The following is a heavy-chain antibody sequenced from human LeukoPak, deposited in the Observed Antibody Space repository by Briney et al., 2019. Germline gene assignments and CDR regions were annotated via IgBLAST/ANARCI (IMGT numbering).Heavy chain of an antibody. J-gene: IGHJ6*03. D-gene: IGHD3-16*01. Sequence: ASVKVSCKASGYTFTGYYMHWARQAPGQGLGWMGWINPNSGGTNYAQKFQGRVTMTRDTSISTAYMELSRLRSDDTAVYYCARGPRGSYYYYYMDVWGKGTTVTVSS. V-gene: IGHV1-2*02. CDR1: GYTFTGYY. CDR3: ARGPRGSYYYYYMDV. CDR2: INPNSGGT.